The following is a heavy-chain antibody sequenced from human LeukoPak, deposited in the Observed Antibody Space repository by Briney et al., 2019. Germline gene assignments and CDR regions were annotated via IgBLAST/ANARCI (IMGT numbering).Heavy chain of an antibody. CDR3: AKGYSSGWRTYFDY. J-gene: IGHJ4*02. V-gene: IGHV3-23*01. Sequence: GGSLRLSCAASGFTFSSCAMSWVRQAPGKGLEWVSGIISTGGSTYYADSVKGRFTISRDNSKSTLSLQMDSLRAEDTAVYYCAKGYSSGWRTYFDYWGQGTLVTVS. CDR2: IISTGGST. CDR1: GFTFSSCA. D-gene: IGHD6-19*01.